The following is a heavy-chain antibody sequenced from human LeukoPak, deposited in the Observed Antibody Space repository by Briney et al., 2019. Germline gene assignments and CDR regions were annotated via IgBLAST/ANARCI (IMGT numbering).Heavy chain of an antibody. D-gene: IGHD4-17*01. J-gene: IGHJ5*02. V-gene: IGHV4-4*07. CDR2: LYPSGST. CDR1: GASISSYY. Sequence: SDTLSLTCTVSGASISSYYWSWIRQPAGKGLEWIGRLYPSGSTNYNPSLKSRVTMSVDTSKNQFSLKLTSVTAADTAVYFCARGDYGDYRGFDPWGQGTPVTVSS. CDR3: ARGDYGDYRGFDP.